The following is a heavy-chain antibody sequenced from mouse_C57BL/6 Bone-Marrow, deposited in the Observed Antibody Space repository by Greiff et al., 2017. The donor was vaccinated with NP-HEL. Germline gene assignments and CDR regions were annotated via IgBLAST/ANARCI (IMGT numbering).Heavy chain of an antibody. V-gene: IGHV1-26*01. CDR2: INPNNGGT. CDR1: GYTFTDYY. Sequence: VQLQQSGPELVKPGASVKISCKASGYTFTDYYMNWVKQSHGKSLEWIGDINPNNGGTSYNQKFKGKATLTVDKSSSTAYMELRSLTSEDSAVYYCASSDLPFAYWGQGTLVTVSA. D-gene: IGHD5-5*01. CDR3: ASSDLPFAY. J-gene: IGHJ3*01.